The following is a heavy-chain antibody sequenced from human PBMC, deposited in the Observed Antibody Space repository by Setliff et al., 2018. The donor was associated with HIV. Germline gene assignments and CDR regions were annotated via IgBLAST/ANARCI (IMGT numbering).Heavy chain of an antibody. J-gene: IGHJ6*03. D-gene: IGHD2-8*02. Sequence: SETLSLTCAVYGGTFSDYSWTWIRRPPGKGLEWIGEIHHSGRTEYNPSLTRRITMSVDSSKNQFSLRLTSVAAADTAVYYCARGRCTGGTCSGRYSYLRIDVWGKGTTVTVSS. V-gene: IGHV4-34*01. CDR3: ARGRCTGGTCSGRYSYLRIDV. CDR1: GGTFSDYS. CDR2: IHHSGRT.